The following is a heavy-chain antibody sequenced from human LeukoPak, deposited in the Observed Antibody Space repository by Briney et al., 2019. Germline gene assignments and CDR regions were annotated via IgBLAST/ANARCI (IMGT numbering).Heavy chain of an antibody. Sequence: GGSLRLSCAASGLTFSRFWMSWVRQAPGKGLEWVANINENGNEKYYVDSVKGRFIVSRDNARNSPYLQMNNLRAEDTAVYYCARAGDGTAARDYWGQGTLVTVSS. V-gene: IGHV3-7*01. D-gene: IGHD2-15*01. CDR3: ARAGDGTAARDY. CDR1: GLTFSRFW. CDR2: INENGNEK. J-gene: IGHJ4*02.